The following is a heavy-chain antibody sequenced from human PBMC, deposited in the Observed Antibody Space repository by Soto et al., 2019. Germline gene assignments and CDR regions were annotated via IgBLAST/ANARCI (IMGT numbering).Heavy chain of an antibody. V-gene: IGHV3-53*04. CDR3: ARGRDCGGDCPNWFDP. D-gene: IGHD2-21*02. Sequence: EVQLVESGGGLVQPGGSLRLSCAASGFTVSSNYMSWVRQAPGKGLEWVSVIYSGGSTYYADSVKGRFTISRHNSKNTLYLQMNSLRAGDTAVYYCARGRDCGGDCPNWFDPWGQGTLVTVSS. CDR1: GFTVSSNY. J-gene: IGHJ5*02. CDR2: IYSGGST.